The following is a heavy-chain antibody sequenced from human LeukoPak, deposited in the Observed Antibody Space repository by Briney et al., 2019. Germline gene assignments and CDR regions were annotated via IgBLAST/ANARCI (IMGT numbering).Heavy chain of an antibody. CDR2: IWYDGSSK. CDR1: GFSFSAYG. J-gene: IGHJ4*02. CDR3: ARSQSSSLIDY. D-gene: IGHD6-13*01. V-gene: IGHV3-33*01. Sequence: PGGSLRLSCAASGFSFSAYGVHWVRQAPGKGLEWVAVIWYDGSSKDYADSVKGRFTLSRDNSKYTLYLQMNSLTVEDTAVYYCARSQSSSLIDYWGQGTLVTVSS.